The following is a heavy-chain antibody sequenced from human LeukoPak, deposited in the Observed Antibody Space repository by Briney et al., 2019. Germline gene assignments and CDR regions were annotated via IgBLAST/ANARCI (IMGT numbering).Heavy chain of an antibody. CDR2: IYYSGST. Sequence: SETLSLTCTVSGGSISSYHWSWIRQPPGKGLEWIGYIYYSGSTNYNPSLKSRVTISLDTSKNQFSLKLSSVTAADTAVYYGASHPSSGYDHFDHWGQGTLVTVSS. CDR3: ASHPSSGYDHFDH. V-gene: IGHV4-59*01. D-gene: IGHD5-12*01. J-gene: IGHJ4*02. CDR1: GGSISSYH.